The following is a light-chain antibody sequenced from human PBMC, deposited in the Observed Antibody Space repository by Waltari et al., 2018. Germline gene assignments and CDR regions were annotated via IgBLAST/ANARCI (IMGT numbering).Light chain of an antibody. CDR1: RSNIGSNY. CDR3: AAWDDSLSGPV. J-gene: IGLJ2*01. Sequence: QSVLTQPPSASGTPGQRVTISCSGRRSNIGSNYVSWYQQPPGTAPKLLIYRNNQRPSGVPDRFSGSKSGTSASLAISGLRSEDEADYYCAAWDDSLSGPVFGGGTKLTVL. V-gene: IGLV1-47*01. CDR2: RNN.